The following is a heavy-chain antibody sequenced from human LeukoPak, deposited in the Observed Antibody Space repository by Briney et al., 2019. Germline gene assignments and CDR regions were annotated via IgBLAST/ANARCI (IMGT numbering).Heavy chain of an antibody. V-gene: IGHV4-61*02. CDR3: ATEGVSTITGADY. J-gene: IGHJ4*02. CDR1: GGSIISGSYF. Sequence: SQTLSLTCTVSGGSIISGSYFWSWIRQPAGKGLEWIGRTQISGSTNYNPSLKSRVTIPVDTSKNQFSLKLSSVTAADTAVYYCATEGVSTITGADYWGQGTLVTVSS. CDR2: TQISGST. D-gene: IGHD5-24*01.